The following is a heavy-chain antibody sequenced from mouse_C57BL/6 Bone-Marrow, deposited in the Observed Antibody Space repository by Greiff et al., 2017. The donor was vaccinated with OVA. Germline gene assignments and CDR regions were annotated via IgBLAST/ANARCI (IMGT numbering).Heavy chain of an antibody. Sequence: VHLVESGGGLVKPGGSLKLSCAASGFTFSSYAMSWVRQTPEKRLEWVATISDGGSYTYYPDNVKGRFTISRDNAKNNLYLQMSHLKSEDTAMYYCARTVVAPYWYFDVWGTGTTVTVSS. CDR3: ARTVVAPYWYFDV. CDR1: GFTFSSYA. J-gene: IGHJ1*03. D-gene: IGHD1-1*01. V-gene: IGHV5-4*01. CDR2: ISDGGSYT.